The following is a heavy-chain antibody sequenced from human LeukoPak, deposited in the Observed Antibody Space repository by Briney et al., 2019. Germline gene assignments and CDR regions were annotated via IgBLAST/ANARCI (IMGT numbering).Heavy chain of an antibody. J-gene: IGHJ4*02. V-gene: IGHV4-59*01. CDR2: ICYSGST. CDR1: GGSISNYC. CDR3: ARGYTYGPPVEY. Sequence: SETLSLTCTVSGGSISNYCWSWIRQPPGKGLEWIGYICYSGSTNYNPSLKSRVTISVNTSKNQFSLKLSSVTAADTAVYYCARGYTYGPPVEYWGQGTLVTVSS. D-gene: IGHD5-18*01.